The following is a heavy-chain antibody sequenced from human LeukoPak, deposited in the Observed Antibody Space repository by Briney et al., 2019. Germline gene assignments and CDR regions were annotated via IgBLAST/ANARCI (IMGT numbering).Heavy chain of an antibody. V-gene: IGHV3-33*06. Sequence: PGGSLRLSCAASGFTFSSYGMHWVRQAPGKGLEWVAVIWYDGSNKYYADSVKGRFTISRDNSKNTLYLQMNSLRAEDTAVYYCAKGVRVTTYFYYGMDVWGQGTTVTVSS. CDR1: GFTFSSYG. CDR3: AKGVRVTTYFYYGMDV. J-gene: IGHJ6*02. CDR2: IWYDGSNK. D-gene: IGHD4-17*01.